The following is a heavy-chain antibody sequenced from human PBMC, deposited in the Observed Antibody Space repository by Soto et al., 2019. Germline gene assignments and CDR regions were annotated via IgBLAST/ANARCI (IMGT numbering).Heavy chain of an antibody. J-gene: IGHJ4*02. CDR1: GGSLSDGDYF. D-gene: IGHD3-22*01. V-gene: IGHV4-39*01. CDR3: ARLVYDSSGYRPG. CDR2: IYYSGNT. Sequence: LETLSHTCSVSGGSLSDGDYFWSWIRQPPGKGLEWIGSIYYSGNTYTNPSLKSRVTISVDTSKNQFSLKLSSVTAADTAVYYCARLVYDSSGYRPGWGQGTLVTVSS.